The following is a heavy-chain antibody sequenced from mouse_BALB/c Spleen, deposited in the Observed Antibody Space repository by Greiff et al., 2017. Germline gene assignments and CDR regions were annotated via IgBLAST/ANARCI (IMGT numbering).Heavy chain of an antibody. J-gene: IGHJ3*01. CDR2: IYPGNSDT. Sequence: VQLQQSGTVLARPGASVKMSCKASGYSFTSYWMHWVKQRPGQGLEWIGAIYPGNSDTSYNQKFKGKAKLTAVTSASTAYMELSSLTNEDSAVYYCTRNYGSSWGDPAWFAYWGQGTLVTVSA. CDR1: GYSFTSYW. D-gene: IGHD1-1*01. CDR3: TRNYGSSWGDPAWFAY. V-gene: IGHV1-5*01.